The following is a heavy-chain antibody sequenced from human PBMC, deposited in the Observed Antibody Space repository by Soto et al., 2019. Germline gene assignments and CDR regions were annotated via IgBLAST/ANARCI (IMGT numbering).Heavy chain of an antibody. Sequence: SETLSLTCTVSGGSISSGGYYCSWIRQHPGKGLEWIGFIFYSGSTSYNPSLKSRVTISVDTSKNQFSLRLSSVTAADTAVYFRARKFYYICSGYYPPDPFNTWGEGTMVIFS. V-gene: IGHV4-31*03. D-gene: IGHD3-22*01. CDR2: IFYSGST. J-gene: IGHJ3*02. CDR1: GGSISSGGYY. CDR3: ARKFYYICSGYYPPDPFNT.